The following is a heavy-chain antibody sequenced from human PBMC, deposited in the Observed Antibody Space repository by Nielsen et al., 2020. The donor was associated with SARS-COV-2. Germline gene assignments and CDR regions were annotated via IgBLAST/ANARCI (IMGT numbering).Heavy chain of an antibody. J-gene: IGHJ6*03. CDR1: GFTFSNSV. CDR2: IIVDNGRT. V-gene: IGHV1-58*01. D-gene: IGHD2-2*01. CDR3: ATERSGVVPGPLGIGPWYIYYYMDV. Sequence: SVKVSCKASGFTFSNSVQWVRQPRGQRLEWMGWIIVDNGRTNYAQKLQERLTITTDMSTGTAYMELRSLTSDDTAVYYCATERSGVVPGPLGIGPWYIYYYMDVWGKGTTVTVSS.